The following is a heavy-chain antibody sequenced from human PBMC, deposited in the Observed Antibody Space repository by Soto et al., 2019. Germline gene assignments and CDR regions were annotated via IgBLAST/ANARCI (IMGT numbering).Heavy chain of an antibody. CDR3: ARPSEGYWFDP. J-gene: IGHJ5*02. CDR1: GGSISSSSYY. CDR2: IYYSGST. Sequence: SETLSLTCTVSGGSISSSSYYWGWIRQPPGKGLEWIGSIYYSGSTYYNPSLKSRVTISVDTSKNQFSLKLSSVTAADTAVYYCARPSEGYWFDPWGQGTLVTVSS. V-gene: IGHV4-39*01.